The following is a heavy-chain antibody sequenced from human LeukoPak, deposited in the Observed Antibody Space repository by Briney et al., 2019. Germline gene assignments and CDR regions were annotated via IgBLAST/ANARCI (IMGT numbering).Heavy chain of an antibody. CDR2: IYHSGST. V-gene: IGHV4-30-2*01. CDR1: GGSISSGGYS. Sequence: PSETLSLTCAVSGGSISSGGYSWSWLRQPPGKGLEWIGYIYHSGSTYYNPSLKSRVTISVDRSKNQFSLKLSSVTAADTAVYYCARERVEIAAAGLLNWFDPWGQGTLVTVSS. CDR3: ARERVEIAAAGLLNWFDP. J-gene: IGHJ5*02. D-gene: IGHD6-13*01.